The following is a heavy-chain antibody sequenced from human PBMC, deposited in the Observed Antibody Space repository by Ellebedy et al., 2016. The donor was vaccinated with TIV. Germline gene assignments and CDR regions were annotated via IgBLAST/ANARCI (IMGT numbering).Heavy chain of an antibody. CDR2: IGSRTYIV. CDR1: GFTFSTYS. Sequence: PGGSLRLSCAASGFTFSTYSMNRVRQAPGKGLEWVSYIGSRTYIVYYADSVKGRFTISRDNAKNSLYLQMNSLRDEDTAVYYCAAEAWWRLDSWGQGTLVTVSS. V-gene: IGHV3-48*02. CDR3: AAEAWWRLDS. J-gene: IGHJ4*02. D-gene: IGHD2-15*01.